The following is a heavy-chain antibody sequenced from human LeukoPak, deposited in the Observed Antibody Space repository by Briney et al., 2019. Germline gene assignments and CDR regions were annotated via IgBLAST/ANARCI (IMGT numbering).Heavy chain of an antibody. CDR2: IKPDGSET. D-gene: IGHD6-19*01. Sequence: PGGSLRLSCVASGFMFNDYWMMWVRPAPGEGLEWVANIKPDGSETYYMGSVRGRFTISRDNAKNLLYLQMNNLRGEDTAVYYCGGFEYEAGLGWWGQGTLVAVST. V-gene: IGHV3-7*01. CDR1: GFMFNDYW. CDR3: GGFEYEAGLGW. J-gene: IGHJ4*02.